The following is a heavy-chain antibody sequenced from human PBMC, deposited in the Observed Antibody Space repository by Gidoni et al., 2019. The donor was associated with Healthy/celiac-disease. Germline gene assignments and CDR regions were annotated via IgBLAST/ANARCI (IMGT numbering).Heavy chain of an antibody. Sequence: QVQLVQSGAAVKKPGSSVNVSCKASGGTFSSYAISWVRQAPGQGLEWMGGIIPIFGTANYAQKFQGRVTITADESTSTAYMELSSLRSEDTAVYYCARDYWAGRLGEFSLDYWGQGTLVTVSS. V-gene: IGHV1-69*01. CDR1: GGTFSSYA. CDR3: ARDYWAGRLGEFSLDY. J-gene: IGHJ4*02. D-gene: IGHD3-16*01. CDR2: IIPIFGTA.